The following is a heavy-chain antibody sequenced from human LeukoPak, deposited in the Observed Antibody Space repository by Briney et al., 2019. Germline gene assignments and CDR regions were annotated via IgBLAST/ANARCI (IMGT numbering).Heavy chain of an antibody. CDR3: ARVVGTETPEDYMDV. CDR1: GYTFTGYY. V-gene: IGHV1-2*02. Sequence: GASVKVSCKASGYTFTGYYMHWVRQAPGQGLEWMGWINPNSGGTNYAQKFQGRVTMTRDTSISTAYMELSRLRSDDTAVYYCARVVGTETPEDYMDVWGKGTTVTISS. CDR2: INPNSGGT. J-gene: IGHJ6*03. D-gene: IGHD1-14*01.